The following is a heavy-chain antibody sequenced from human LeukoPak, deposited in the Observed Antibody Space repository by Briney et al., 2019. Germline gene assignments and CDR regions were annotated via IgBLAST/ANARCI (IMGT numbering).Heavy chain of an antibody. CDR2: IYYSGST. Sequence: SETLSLTCTASGGSISSSSYYWGWIRQPPGKGLEWIGSIYYSGSTYYNPSLKSRVTISVDTSKNQFSLKLSSVTAADTAVYYCASSSTSRGVIYYYYMDVWGKGTTVTISS. J-gene: IGHJ6*03. D-gene: IGHD2-2*01. CDR3: ASSSTSRGVIYYYYMDV. CDR1: GGSISSSSYY. V-gene: IGHV4-39*01.